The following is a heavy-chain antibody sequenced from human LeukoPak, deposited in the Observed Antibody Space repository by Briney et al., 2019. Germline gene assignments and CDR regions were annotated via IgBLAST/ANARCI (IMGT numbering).Heavy chain of an antibody. Sequence: SETLSLTCIVSGFSISSDDCWGWIRPPPGKGLEWIGSISNRGSPYYNPSLKSRVTMSVDTPNNHFSLRLSSVTAAGTAVYYCVRDGGFYYTASPNSWFDPWGQGTLVTVSS. J-gene: IGHJ5*02. CDR3: VRDGGFYYTASPNSWFDP. V-gene: IGHV4-38-2*02. D-gene: IGHD2-15*01. CDR1: GFSISSDDC. CDR2: ISNRGSP.